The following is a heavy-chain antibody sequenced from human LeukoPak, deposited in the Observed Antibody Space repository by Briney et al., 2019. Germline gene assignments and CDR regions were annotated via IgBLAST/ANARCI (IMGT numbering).Heavy chain of an antibody. CDR3: AKDMVRGVWGNFDY. CDR1: GFTFDDYA. J-gene: IGHJ4*02. D-gene: IGHD3-10*01. Sequence: PGRSLRLSCAASGFTFDDYAMHWVRQAPGKGLEWVSGISWNSGSIGYADSVKGRFTISRDNAKNSLYPQMNSLRAEDTALYYCAKDMVRGVWGNFDYWGQGTLVTVSS. CDR2: ISWNSGSI. V-gene: IGHV3-9*01.